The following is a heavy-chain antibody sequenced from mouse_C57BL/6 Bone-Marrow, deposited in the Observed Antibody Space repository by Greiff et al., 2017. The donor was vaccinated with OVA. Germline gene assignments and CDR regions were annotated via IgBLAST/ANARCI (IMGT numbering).Heavy chain of an antibody. CDR2: IHPNSGST. D-gene: IGHD2-4*01. J-gene: IGHJ1*03. CDR1: GYTFTSYW. V-gene: IGHV1-64*01. CDR3: ARRGDYDDPHWYFDV. Sequence: VQLQQPGAELVKPGASVKLSCKASGYTFTSYWMHWVKQRPGQGLEWIGMIHPNSGSTNYNEKFKSKATLTVDKSSSTAYMQLSSLTSEDSAVYYCARRGDYDDPHWYFDVWGTGTTVTVSS.